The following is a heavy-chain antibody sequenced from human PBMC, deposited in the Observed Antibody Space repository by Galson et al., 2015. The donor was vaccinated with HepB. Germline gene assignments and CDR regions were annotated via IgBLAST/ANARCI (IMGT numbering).Heavy chain of an antibody. CDR1: GITFSSYA. J-gene: IGHJ6*02. CDR3: AKDDNEYGDYAVGQYSYYYGMDV. V-gene: IGHV3-23*01. D-gene: IGHD4-17*01. CDR2: ISGSGSGGRT. Sequence: SLRLSCAASGITFSSYAMNWVRQAPGKGLEWVSVISGSGSGGRTYYADSVKGRFTISRDDSKNPLYLQMNSLRADDTAVYYSAKDDNEYGDYAVGQYSYYYGMDVWGQGTTVTVSS.